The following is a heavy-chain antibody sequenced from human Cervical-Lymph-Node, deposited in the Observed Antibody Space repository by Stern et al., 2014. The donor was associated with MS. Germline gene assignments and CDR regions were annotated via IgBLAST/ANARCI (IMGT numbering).Heavy chain of an antibody. D-gene: IGHD5-12*01. CDR1: GGTFSSYA. V-gene: IGHV1-69*01. J-gene: IGHJ4*02. Sequence: VQLVQSGAEVKKPGSSVKVSCKASGGTFSSYAITWVRPAHGQGLEWMGGISPILGTANYAQKFQGRVTITADESTRTAYMELSSLRSEDTAVYYCARGIVATIHTFWGQGTLVTVSS. CDR3: ARGIVATIHTF. CDR2: ISPILGTA.